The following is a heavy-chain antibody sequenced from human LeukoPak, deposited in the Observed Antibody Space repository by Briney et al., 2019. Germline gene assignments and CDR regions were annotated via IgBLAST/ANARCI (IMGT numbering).Heavy chain of an antibody. D-gene: IGHD2-21*02. V-gene: IGHV3-30*02. CDR1: GFTFRTSD. Sequence: PGGSLRLSCAASGFTFRTSDIHWVRQAPGKGLEWVAFIRYDGSNKYYADSVKGRFTISRDNSKNTLYLQMNSLRAEDTAVYYCAKDKFGGGDLSFVGSAFDIWGQGTMVTVSS. J-gene: IGHJ3*02. CDR3: AKDKFGGGDLSFVGSAFDI. CDR2: IRYDGSNK.